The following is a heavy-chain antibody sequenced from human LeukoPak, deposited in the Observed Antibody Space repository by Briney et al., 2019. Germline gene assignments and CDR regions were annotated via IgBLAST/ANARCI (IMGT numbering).Heavy chain of an antibody. CDR1: GYTFTNYD. J-gene: IGHJ4*02. CDR3: ARGRGGTVVRGYLDY. Sequence: ASVKVSCKASGYTFTNYDIMWVRRAAGQGPEWMGWMNSNSGNTGYAQKFQGRVTMTRDTSINTAYMELHSLTSEDTAVYYCARGRGGTVVRGYLDYWGQGTLVTVSS. D-gene: IGHD3-10*01. CDR2: MNSNSGNT. V-gene: IGHV1-8*01.